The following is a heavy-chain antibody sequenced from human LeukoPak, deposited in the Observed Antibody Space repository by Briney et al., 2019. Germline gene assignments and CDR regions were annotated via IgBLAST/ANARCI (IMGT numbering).Heavy chain of an antibody. CDR2: IRYDGSNK. Sequence: PGGSLRLSCAASGFTFSSYGMHWVRQAPGKGLEWVAFIRYDGSNKYYAGSVKGRFTISRDNSKNTLYLQMNSLRAEDTAVYYCAKLPPRYYGSGSYILSDPWGQGTLVTVSS. CDR1: GFTFSSYG. V-gene: IGHV3-30*02. CDR3: AKLPPRYYGSGSYILSDP. D-gene: IGHD3-10*01. J-gene: IGHJ5*02.